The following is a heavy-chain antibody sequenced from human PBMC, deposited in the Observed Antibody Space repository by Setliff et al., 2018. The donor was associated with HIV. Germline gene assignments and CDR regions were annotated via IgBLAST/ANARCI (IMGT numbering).Heavy chain of an antibody. D-gene: IGHD2-21*02. CDR2: VYYRGRT. CDR3: AREGDGIDF. V-gene: IGHV4-39*02. J-gene: IGHJ4*02. CDR1: GGSMSSSGPGYY. Sequence: SETLSLTCTVSGGSMSSSGPGYYWGWVRQTPGGGLEWIGSVYYRGRTYYNPSLKSRATISLDASKNKISLKLTSVTSADTAVYYCAREGDGIDFWGQGTLVTVSS.